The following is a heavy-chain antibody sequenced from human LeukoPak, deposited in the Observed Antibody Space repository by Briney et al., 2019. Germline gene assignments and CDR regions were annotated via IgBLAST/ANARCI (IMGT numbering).Heavy chain of an antibody. V-gene: IGHV1-69*05. CDR1: GGTFSSYA. CDR2: IIPIFGTA. D-gene: IGHD2-15*01. CDR3: ARGYCSGGSCYGYRNWFDP. J-gene: IGHJ5*02. Sequence: GASVKVSCTASGGTFSSYAISWVRQAPGQGLEWMGGIIPIFGTANYAQKFQGRVTITTDESTSTAYMELSSLRSEDTAVYYCARGYCSGGSCYGYRNWFDPWGQGTLVTVSS.